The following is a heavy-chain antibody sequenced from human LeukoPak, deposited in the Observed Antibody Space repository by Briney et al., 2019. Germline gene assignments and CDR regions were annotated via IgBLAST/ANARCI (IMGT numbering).Heavy chain of an antibody. CDR1: GFTVSTNY. CDR2: IYSGGGT. CDR3: ARSKSYYYGMDV. Sequence: GGSLRLSCAASGFTVSTNYMNWVRQAPGKGLEWVSVIYSGGGTYNADSVKGRFSISRDNSKNTLDLQMNSLRVEDTAVYYCARSKSYYYGMDVWGQGTTVTVSS. V-gene: IGHV3-66*01. J-gene: IGHJ6*02.